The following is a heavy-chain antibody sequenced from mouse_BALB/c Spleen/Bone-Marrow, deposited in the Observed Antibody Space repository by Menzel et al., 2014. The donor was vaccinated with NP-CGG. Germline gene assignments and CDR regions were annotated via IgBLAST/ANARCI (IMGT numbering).Heavy chain of an antibody. CDR2: ISTYSGNT. CDR3: ARNFYGSSYFDY. J-gene: IGHJ2*01. V-gene: IGHV1-67*01. CDR1: GYTFTVYA. Sequence: VKLVESGPELVRPGVSVKLSCKGSGYTFTVYAMHWVKQSHAKSLEWIGLISTYSGNTHYNQNFKGKATMTVDKSSSTAYMELARLTSEDSAIYYCARNFYGSSYFDYWGQGTTLTVSS. D-gene: IGHD1-1*01.